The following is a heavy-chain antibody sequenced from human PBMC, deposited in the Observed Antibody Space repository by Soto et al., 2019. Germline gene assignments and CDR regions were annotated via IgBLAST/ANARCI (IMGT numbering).Heavy chain of an antibody. Sequence: TSETLSLTCTVSGGSISSYYWSWIRQPPGKGLEWIGYIYYSGSTNYNPSLKSRVTISVDTSKNQFSLKLSSVTAADTAVYYCARDLTVTTTWTNYYYGMDVWGQGTTVTVSS. J-gene: IGHJ6*02. D-gene: IGHD4-17*01. CDR1: GGSISSYY. CDR3: ARDLTVTTTWTNYYYGMDV. CDR2: IYYSGST. V-gene: IGHV4-59*01.